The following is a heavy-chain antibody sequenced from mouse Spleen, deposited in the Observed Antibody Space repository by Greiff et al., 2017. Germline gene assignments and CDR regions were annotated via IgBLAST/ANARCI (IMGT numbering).Heavy chain of an antibody. V-gene: IGHV14-4*01. J-gene: IGHJ2*01. CDR1: GFNIKDDY. D-gene: IGHD4-1*01. CDR3: TTSFSTGTLDY. Sequence: VQLKESGAELVRPGASVKLSCTASGFNIKDDYMHWVKQRPEQGLEWIGWIDPENGDTEYASKFQGKATITADTSSNTAYLQLSSLTSEDTAVYYCTTSFSTGTLDYWGQGTTLTVSS. CDR2: IDPENGDT.